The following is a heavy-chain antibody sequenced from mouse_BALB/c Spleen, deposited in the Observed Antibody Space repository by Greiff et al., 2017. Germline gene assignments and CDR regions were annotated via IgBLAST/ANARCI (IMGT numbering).Heavy chain of an antibody. CDR1: GFNIKDTY. Sequence: EVKLMESGAELVKPGASVKLSCTASGFNIKDTYMHWVKQRPEQGLEWIGRIDPANGNTKYDPKFQGKATITADTSSNTAYLQLSSLTSEDTAVYYCATSYFRRAYWGQGTLVTVSA. CDR2: IDPANGNT. V-gene: IGHV14-3*02. CDR3: ATSYFRRAY. J-gene: IGHJ3*01.